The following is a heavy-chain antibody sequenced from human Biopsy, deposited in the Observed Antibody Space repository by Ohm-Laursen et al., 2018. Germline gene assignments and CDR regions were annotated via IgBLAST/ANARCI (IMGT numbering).Heavy chain of an antibody. D-gene: IGHD3-9*01. Sequence: SSVKVSCEAPGGTFSNYGVNWVRQAPGQGLEWLGGNIPILGTGNYAQKFQDRVTVAADTSTSTATMELRSLRSDDTAAYYCATKLTGYFHHWGQGTLVIVSS. CDR2: NIPILGTG. CDR1: GGTFSNYG. J-gene: IGHJ1*01. V-gene: IGHV1-69*06. CDR3: ATKLTGYFHH.